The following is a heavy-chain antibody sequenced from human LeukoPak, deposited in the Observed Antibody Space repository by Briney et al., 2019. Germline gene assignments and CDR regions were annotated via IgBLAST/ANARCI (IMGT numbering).Heavy chain of an antibody. J-gene: IGHJ4*02. CDR2: IGGSGATT. Sequence: PGGSLRLSCEASRFTYVSYAMTWVRQAPGKGLEWVSSIGGSGATTYYADSVKGRFTVSADNSKNTLYLQMNSLRAEDTAVYYCAFIPVGGLVISNSDYWGQETRVTVSS. V-gene: IGHV3-23*01. CDR1: RFTYVSYA. D-gene: IGHD3/OR15-3a*01. CDR3: AFIPVGGLVISNSDY.